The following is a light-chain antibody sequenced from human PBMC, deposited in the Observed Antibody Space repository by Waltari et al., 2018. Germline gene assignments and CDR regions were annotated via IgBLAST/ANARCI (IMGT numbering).Light chain of an antibody. CDR3: LVWHSTIDHQGV. V-gene: IGLV3-21*04. Sequence: SYVVTQSPSVSVAPGETARITCGGDNIGSKREHRSQQRQGHAPVLVISYDSDRPSGIPERFSGSNSGNTATLTISWVEAEDEADYYCLVWHSTIDHQGVFGGGTKLTVL. CDR1: NIGSKR. J-gene: IGLJ2*01. CDR2: YDS.